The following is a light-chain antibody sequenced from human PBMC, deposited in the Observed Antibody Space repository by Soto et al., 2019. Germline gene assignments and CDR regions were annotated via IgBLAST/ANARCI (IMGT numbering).Light chain of an antibody. CDR3: MQALQSAWT. V-gene: IGKV2-28*01. CDR1: QSLLHSNGYNY. CDR2: LGS. J-gene: IGKJ1*01. Sequence: IVMPQSPLSLPVTPGDPASISCRSSQSLLHSNGYNYLDWYLQKPVQSPQLLIYLGSNRASGVPDRFSGRGSGTDFTLKISRVEAEDVGVYYFMQALQSAWTFGQGTKVEIK.